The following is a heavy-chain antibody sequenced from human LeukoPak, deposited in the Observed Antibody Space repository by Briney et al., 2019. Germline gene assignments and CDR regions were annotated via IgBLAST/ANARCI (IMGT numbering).Heavy chain of an antibody. CDR2: IYPDDSDT. D-gene: IGHD2-15*01. J-gene: IGHJ4*02. Sequence: GESLKISCKASGYSTTNYWIGWVRQMPGKGLEWMGIIYPDDSDTKYSPSFQGQVTISADKSISTAYLQWSSLKASDTAMYYCARSGRLGYCSGGSCFRWDYWGQGTLVTVSS. CDR1: GYSTTNYW. CDR3: ARSGRLGYCSGGSCFRWDY. V-gene: IGHV5-51*01.